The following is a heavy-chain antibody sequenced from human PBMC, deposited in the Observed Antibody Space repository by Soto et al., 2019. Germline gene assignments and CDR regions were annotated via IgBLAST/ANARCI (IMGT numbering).Heavy chain of an antibody. J-gene: IGHJ6*02. Sequence: GGSLRLSCAASGFTFSSYAMHWVRQAPGKGLEWVAVISYDGSNKYYADSVKGRFTISRDNSKNTLYLQMNSLRAEDTAVYYCARDNIQTEIYYYGMDVWGQGTTVTVSS. V-gene: IGHV3-30-3*01. CDR2: ISYDGSNK. CDR1: GFTFSSYA. CDR3: ARDNIQTEIYYYGMDV.